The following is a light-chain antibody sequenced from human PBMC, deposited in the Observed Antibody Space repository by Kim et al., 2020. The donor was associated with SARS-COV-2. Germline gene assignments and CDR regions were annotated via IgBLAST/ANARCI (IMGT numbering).Light chain of an antibody. CDR1: QSISNN. CDR2: GAS. J-gene: IGKJ1*01. CDR3: HQYCYGPET. Sequence: ETVMTQSPATLSVSPGERATLSCRASQSISNNLAWYQQRPGQPPRLLIYGASTRANDVPARFTGGGSGTEFTLTISSLQSEDFAIYYCHQYCYGPETFGRGTKVDIK. V-gene: IGKV3-15*01.